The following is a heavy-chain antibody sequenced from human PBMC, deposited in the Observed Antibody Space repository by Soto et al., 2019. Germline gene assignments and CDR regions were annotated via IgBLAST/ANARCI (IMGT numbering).Heavy chain of an antibody. CDR3: ARAVVRGVTSLYAFDI. D-gene: IGHD3-10*01. V-gene: IGHV4-61*01. CDR1: GGSVSSGSYY. Sequence: QVQLQESGPGLVKPSETLSLTCTVSGGSVSSGSYYWSWIRQPPGKGLEWIGYIYYSGSTNYNPSLKSRVTISVDTSKNQFSLKLSSVTAADTAVYYCARAVVRGVTSLYAFDIWGQGTMVTVSS. CDR2: IYYSGST. J-gene: IGHJ3*02.